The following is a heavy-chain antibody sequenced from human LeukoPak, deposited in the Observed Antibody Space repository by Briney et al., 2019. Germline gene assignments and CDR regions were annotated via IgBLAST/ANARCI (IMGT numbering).Heavy chain of an antibody. V-gene: IGHV3-53*04. CDR2: IKSGGST. Sequence: GGSLRLSCAASGFSVSNSHMTWVRQASGKGLEWISLIKSGGSTYYADSVKGRFTISRHSSENTVYLQMNSLRTEDTALYYCARWAAAFDYWGQGILVTVSS. J-gene: IGHJ4*02. CDR3: ARWAAAFDY. D-gene: IGHD2-15*01. CDR1: GFSVSNSH.